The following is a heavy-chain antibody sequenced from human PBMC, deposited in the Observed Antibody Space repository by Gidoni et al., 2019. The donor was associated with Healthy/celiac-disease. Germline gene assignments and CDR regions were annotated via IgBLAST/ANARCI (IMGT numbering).Heavy chain of an antibody. Sequence: QVQLQQWGAGLLKLSETLSLTCAVYGGSFSGYYWSWIRQPPGKGLEWIGEINHSGSTNYNPSLKSRVTISVDTSKNQFSLKLSSVTAADTAVYYCAREALWFGANWFDPWGQGTLVTVSS. J-gene: IGHJ5*02. D-gene: IGHD3-10*01. V-gene: IGHV4-34*01. CDR2: INHSGST. CDR3: AREALWFGANWFDP. CDR1: GGSFSGYY.